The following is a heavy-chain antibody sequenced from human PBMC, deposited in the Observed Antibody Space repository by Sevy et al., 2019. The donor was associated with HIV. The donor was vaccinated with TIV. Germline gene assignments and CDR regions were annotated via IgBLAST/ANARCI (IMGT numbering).Heavy chain of an antibody. CDR3: LIPRANYVDHYFFYAMDV. CDR1: GFAFSNYYA. Sequence: GGCLRLSCAASGFAFSNYYAMHWVRQAPGKGLERVALISYDGSDKYYADSVKGRFTISRDNFKSTLSLQMNTLTTEETAVYYWLIPRANYVDHYFFYAMDVWGQGTTVTVSS. D-gene: IGHD4-17*01. CDR2: ISYDGSDK. V-gene: IGHV3-30-3*01. J-gene: IGHJ6*02.